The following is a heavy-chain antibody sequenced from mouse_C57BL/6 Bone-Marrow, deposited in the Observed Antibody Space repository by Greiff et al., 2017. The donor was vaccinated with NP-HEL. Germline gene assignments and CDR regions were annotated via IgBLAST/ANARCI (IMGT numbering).Heavy chain of an antibody. CDR3: ARDSYYGSSYGDY. V-gene: IGHV5-17*01. D-gene: IGHD1-1*01. Sequence: VQLKESGGGLVKPGGSLKLSCAASGFTFSDYGMHWVRQAPEKGLEWVAYISSGSSTIYYADTVKGRFTISRDNAKNTLFLQMTSLRSEDTAMYYCARDSYYGSSYGDYWGQGTTLTVSS. J-gene: IGHJ2*01. CDR1: GFTFSDYG. CDR2: ISSGSSTI.